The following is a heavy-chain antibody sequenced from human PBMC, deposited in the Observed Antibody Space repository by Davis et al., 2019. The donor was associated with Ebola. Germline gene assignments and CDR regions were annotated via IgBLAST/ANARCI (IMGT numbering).Heavy chain of an antibody. CDR2: IFFDGSEE. CDR3: SKDRGGVGGVGYVLDV. J-gene: IGHJ6*02. V-gene: IGHV3-30*18. Sequence: GESLKISCAASGFSFSTYGMHCVRQAPGKGLEWVAAIFFDGSEEYYADSLKGRFTISRDNFKNTLYVQMNSLNSEDTAVYYCSKDRGGVGGVGYVLDVWGQGTTVTVSS. D-gene: IGHD3-16*01. CDR1: GFSFSTYG.